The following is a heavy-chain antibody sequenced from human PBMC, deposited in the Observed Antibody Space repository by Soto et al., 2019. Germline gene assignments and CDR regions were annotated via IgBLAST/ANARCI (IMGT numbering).Heavy chain of an antibody. CDR1: GFTFSSYA. V-gene: IGHV3-30-3*01. CDR3: ARDGDYGGNVGGDIDY. Sequence: QVQLVESGGGVVQPGRSLRLSCAASGFTFSSYAMHWVRQAPGKGLEWVAVISYDGSNKYYADSVKGRFTISRDNSKNTLYLQMNSLRAEDTAVYYCARDGDYGGNVGGDIDYWGQGTLVTVSS. CDR2: ISYDGSNK. D-gene: IGHD4-17*01. J-gene: IGHJ4*02.